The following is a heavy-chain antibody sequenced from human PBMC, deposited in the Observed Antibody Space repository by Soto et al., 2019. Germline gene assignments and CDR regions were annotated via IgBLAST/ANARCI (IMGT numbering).Heavy chain of an antibody. J-gene: IGHJ4*02. Sequence: SETLSLTCTVSGGSISSGGYYWSWIRQHPGKGLEWIGYIYYSGSTYYNPSLKSRVTISVDTSKNQFSLKLSSVTAADTAVYYCAAGPINYDFWSGPGPIDYWGQGTLVTVSS. CDR2: IYYSGST. CDR1: GGSISSGGYY. CDR3: AAGPINYDFWSGPGPIDY. V-gene: IGHV4-31*03. D-gene: IGHD3-3*01.